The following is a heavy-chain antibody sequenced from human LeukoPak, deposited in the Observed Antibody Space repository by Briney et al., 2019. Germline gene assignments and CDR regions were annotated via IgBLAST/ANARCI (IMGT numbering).Heavy chain of an antibody. CDR1: TGSISSYY. CDR2: IYYSGST. D-gene: IGHD1-7*01. J-gene: IGHJ4*02. CDR3: ATTTGTTSYFDY. V-gene: IGHV4-59*08. Sequence: SETLSLTCTVSTGSISSYYWNWIRQPPGKGLEWIGYIYYSGSTNYNPSLKSRVTISVDTSKNQFSLKLSSVTAADTAVYYCATTTGTTSYFDYRGQGTLVTVSS.